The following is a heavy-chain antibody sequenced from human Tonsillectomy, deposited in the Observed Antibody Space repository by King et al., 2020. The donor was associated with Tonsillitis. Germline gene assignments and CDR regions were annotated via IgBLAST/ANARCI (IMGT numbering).Heavy chain of an antibody. D-gene: IGHD3-10*01. Sequence: VQLVESGGGLVQPGGSLRLSCAASGLTFSNYWMSWVRQAPGKGLEWVANIKEDGSAKYYVDSVKGRFTISRDNAKNSLYLQMNSLRAEDTAVYYCASEVYYGRAFDIWGQGTMVIVS. CDR2: IKEDGSAK. J-gene: IGHJ3*02. CDR3: ASEVYYGRAFDI. CDR1: GLTFSNYW. V-gene: IGHV3-7*04.